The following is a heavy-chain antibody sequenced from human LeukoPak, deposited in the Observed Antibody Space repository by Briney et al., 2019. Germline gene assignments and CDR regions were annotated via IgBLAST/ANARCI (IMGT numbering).Heavy chain of an antibody. CDR3: AREYSSSWFDP. Sequence: SETLSLTCTVSGGSISSYYWSWIRQPPGKGLEWIGYIYYSGSTNYNPSLKSRVTISVDTSKNQFSLKLSSVTAADTAVYYCAREYSSSWFDPWGQGTLVTVSS. CDR2: IYYSGST. V-gene: IGHV4-59*01. J-gene: IGHJ5*02. CDR1: GGSISSYY. D-gene: IGHD6-13*01.